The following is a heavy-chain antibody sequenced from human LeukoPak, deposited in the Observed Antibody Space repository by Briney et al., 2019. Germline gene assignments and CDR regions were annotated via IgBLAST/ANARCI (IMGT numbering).Heavy chain of an antibody. J-gene: IGHJ4*02. V-gene: IGHV1-18*01. Sequence: GASVKVSCKASGYTFTSYGISWVRQAPGQGLEWMGWISAYNGNTNYAQKLQGRVTMTTDTSTSTAYMELSSLRSEDTAVYYCATTGLTAVAAAFDYWGQGTLVTVSS. CDR2: ISAYNGNT. CDR3: ATTGLTAVAAAFDY. D-gene: IGHD6-19*01. CDR1: GYTFTSYG.